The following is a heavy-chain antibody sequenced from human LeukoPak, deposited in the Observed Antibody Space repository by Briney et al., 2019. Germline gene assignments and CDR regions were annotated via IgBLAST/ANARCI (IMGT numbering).Heavy chain of an antibody. J-gene: IGHJ3*02. CDR2: INHSGST. Sequence: SETLSLTCAVYGGSFSGYYWSWIRQPPGKGLEWIGEINHSGSTNYNPSLKSRVTISVDTSKNQFSLKLSSVTAADTAVYYCARDFRGSVDAFDIWGQGTMVAVSS. V-gene: IGHV4-34*01. CDR1: GGSFSGYY. CDR3: ARDFRGSVDAFDI. D-gene: IGHD3-3*01.